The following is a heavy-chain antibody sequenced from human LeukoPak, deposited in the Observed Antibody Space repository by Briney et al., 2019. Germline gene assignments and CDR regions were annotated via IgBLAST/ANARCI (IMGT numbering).Heavy chain of an antibody. V-gene: IGHV3-21*01. Sequence: GGSLRLSCAASGFTFSSYSMNWVRQAPGKGLEWVSSISSSSSYIYYADSVKGRFTISRDNAKNSLYLQMNSLRAEDTAVYYCAREPPGSGYFDYWGQGTLVTVSS. CDR1: GFTFSSYS. D-gene: IGHD2-15*01. J-gene: IGHJ4*02. CDR3: AREPPGSGYFDY. CDR2: ISSSSSYI.